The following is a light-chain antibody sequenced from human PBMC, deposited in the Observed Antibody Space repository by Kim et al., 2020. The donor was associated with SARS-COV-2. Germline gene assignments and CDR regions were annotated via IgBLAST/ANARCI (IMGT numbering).Light chain of an antibody. CDR2: DNN. CDR3: QSYDSSLSVV. V-gene: IGLV1-40*01. CDR1: SSNVGAGYD. Sequence: GQRVTISCTGSSSNVGAGYDVHWYQQLPGTAPKLLIYDNNNRPSGVPVRFSGSKSGTSASLAITGLQVKDEADYYCQSYDSSLSVVFGGGTQLTVL. J-gene: IGLJ2*01.